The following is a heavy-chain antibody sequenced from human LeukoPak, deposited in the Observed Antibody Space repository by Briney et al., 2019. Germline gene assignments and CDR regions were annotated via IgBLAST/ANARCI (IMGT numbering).Heavy chain of an antibody. J-gene: IGHJ6*04. CDR1: GFTFSSYE. CDR3: ARETPYDILTGYYNYYYYYGMDV. CDR2: ISSSGSTT. V-gene: IGHV3-48*03. Sequence: PGGSLRLSCAASGFTFSSYEMNWVRQAPGKGLEWVSYISSSGSTTYYADSVKGRFTISRDNAKNSLYLQMNSLRAEDTAVYYCARETPYDILTGYYNYYYYYGMDVWGKGTTVTVSS. D-gene: IGHD3-9*01.